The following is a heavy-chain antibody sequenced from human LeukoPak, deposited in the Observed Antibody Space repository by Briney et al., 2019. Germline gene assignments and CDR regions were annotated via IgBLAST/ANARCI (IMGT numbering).Heavy chain of an antibody. CDR2: IIPIFGTA. V-gene: IGHV1-69*06. J-gene: IGHJ4*02. CDR3: ARDYYDSSGYYN. D-gene: IGHD3-22*01. Sequence: ASVKVSCKASGGTFSSYAISWVRQAPGQGLEWMGGIIPIFGTANYAQKFQGRVTITADKSTSTAYMELSSLRPEDTAVYYCARDYYDSSGYYNWGQGTLVTVSS. CDR1: GGTFSSYA.